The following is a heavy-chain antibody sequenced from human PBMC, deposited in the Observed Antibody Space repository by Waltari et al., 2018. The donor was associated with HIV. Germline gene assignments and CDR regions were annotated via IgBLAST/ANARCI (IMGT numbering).Heavy chain of an antibody. V-gene: IGHV3-53*01. CDR3: ARMKRSYGSGQARYFYFGMDV. CDR2: LYNEGRT. Sequence: EVQLVESGGGLVPPGGSLRLSCAASGFSLSDNYMSWVRLAPGKGLQWVSVLYNEGRTQYIDSVKGRLTIFRDNSKNALYLQMNSLRVDDTAVYYCARMKRSYGSGQARYFYFGMDVWGQGTTVIVSS. CDR1: GFSLSDNY. D-gene: IGHD3-10*01. J-gene: IGHJ6*02.